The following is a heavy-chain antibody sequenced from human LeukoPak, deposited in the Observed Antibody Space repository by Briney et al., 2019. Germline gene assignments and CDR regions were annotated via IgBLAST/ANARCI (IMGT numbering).Heavy chain of an antibody. CDR2: INHSGST. CDR1: GGSFSGYY. V-gene: IGHV4-34*01. D-gene: IGHD3-22*01. CDR3: ARCAVYYDSSGPQAYYMDV. J-gene: IGHJ6*03. Sequence: SETLSLTCAVYGGSFSGYYWSWIRQPPGKGLEWIGEINHSGSTNYNPSLKSRVTISVDTSKNQFSLKLSSVTAADTAVYYCARCAVYYDSSGPQAYYMDVWGKGTTVTVSS.